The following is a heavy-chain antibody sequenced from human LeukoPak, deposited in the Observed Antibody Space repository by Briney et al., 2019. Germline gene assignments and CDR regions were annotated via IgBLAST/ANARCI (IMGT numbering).Heavy chain of an antibody. V-gene: IGHV1-69*05. CDR1: GGTFSSYA. D-gene: IGHD2-2*01. CDR2: IIPIFGTA. CDR3: ARERYCSSTSCSKDNDYYYYMDV. Sequence: GASVKVSCKASGGTFSSYAISWLRQAPGQGLEWMGGIIPIFGTANYAQKFQGRVTITTDESTSTAYMELSSLRSEDTAVYYCARERYCSSTSCSKDNDYYYYMDVWGKGTTVTVSS. J-gene: IGHJ6*03.